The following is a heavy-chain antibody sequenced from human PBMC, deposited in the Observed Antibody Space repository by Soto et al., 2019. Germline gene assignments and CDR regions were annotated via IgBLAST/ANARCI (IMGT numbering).Heavy chain of an antibody. CDR3: ARGIRVTGSKRPNYYYGMDV. Sequence: SETLSLTCAVYGGSFSGYYWSWIRQPPGKGLEWIGEINHSGSTNYNPSLKSRVTISVDTSKNQFSLKLSSVTAADTAVYYCARGIRVTGSKRPNYYYGMDVWGQGTTVTVSS. CDR2: INHSGST. D-gene: IGHD1-20*01. V-gene: IGHV4-34*01. J-gene: IGHJ6*02. CDR1: GGSFSGYY.